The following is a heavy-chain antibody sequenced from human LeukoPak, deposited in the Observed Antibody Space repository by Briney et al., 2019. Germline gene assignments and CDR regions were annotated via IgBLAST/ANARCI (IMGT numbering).Heavy chain of an antibody. D-gene: IGHD6-13*01. CDR2: IYYSGTT. CDR3: ARGVYIAAAQYGY. Sequence: PSETLSLTRTVSGVPISSYYWRWIRHPPGKGLEWSGYIYYSGTTKYNPSLKSRVTISVDTSKNHFSLKLSSVTAADTAVYYCARGVYIAAAQYGYWGQGTLVTVSS. CDR1: GVPISSYY. V-gene: IGHV4-59*01. J-gene: IGHJ4*02.